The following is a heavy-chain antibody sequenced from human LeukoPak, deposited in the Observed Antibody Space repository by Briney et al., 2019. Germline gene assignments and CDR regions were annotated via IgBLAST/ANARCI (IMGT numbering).Heavy chain of an antibody. CDR2: INHSGST. J-gene: IGHJ4*02. V-gene: IGHV4-34*01. CDR3: ARKSSRITFGGVALDY. D-gene: IGHD3-16*01. CDR1: GFTFSSYW. Sequence: GSLRLSCAASGFTFSSYWMSWVRQAPGKGLEWIGEINHSGSTNYNPSLKSRVTISVDTSKNQFSLKLSSVTAADTAVYYCARKSSRITFGGVALDYWGQGTLVTVSS.